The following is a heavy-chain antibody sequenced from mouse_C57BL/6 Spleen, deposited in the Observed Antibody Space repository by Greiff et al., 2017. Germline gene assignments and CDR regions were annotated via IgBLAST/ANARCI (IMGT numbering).Heavy chain of an antibody. CDR2: INPGSGGT. Sequence: VHLVESGAELVRPGTSVKVSCKASGYAFTNYLIEWVKQRPGQGLEWIGVINPGSGGTNYNEKFKGKATLTADKSSSTAYMQLSSLTSEDSAVYFCARSDDYGGGFAYWGQGTLVTVSA. J-gene: IGHJ3*01. V-gene: IGHV1-54*01. CDR3: ARSDDYGGGFAY. CDR1: GYAFTNYL. D-gene: IGHD2-4*01.